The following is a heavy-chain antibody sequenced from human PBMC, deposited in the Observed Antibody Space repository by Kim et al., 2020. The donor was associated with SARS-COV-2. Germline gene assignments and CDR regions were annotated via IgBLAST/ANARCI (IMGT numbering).Heavy chain of an antibody. D-gene: IGHD3-10*01. CDR1: GFTFSSYW. CDR2: IKQDGSEK. V-gene: IGHV3-7*01. J-gene: IGHJ6*02. CDR3: ARDLPYYNDIYYYYYGMDV. Sequence: GGSLRLSCAASGFTFSSYWMSWVRQAPGKGLEWVANIKQDGSEKYYVDSVKGRFTISRDNAKNSLYLQMNSLRAEDMAVYYCARDLPYYNDIYYYYYGMDVWGQGTTVTVSS.